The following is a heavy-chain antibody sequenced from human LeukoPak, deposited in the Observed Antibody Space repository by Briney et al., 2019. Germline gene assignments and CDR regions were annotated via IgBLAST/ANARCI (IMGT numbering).Heavy chain of an antibody. D-gene: IGHD3-10*01. CDR3: ARHALRGVWFGELRPYYFDY. CDR1: GGSISSSSYY. Sequence: PSETLSLTCTVSGGSISSSSYYWGWIRQPPGKGLEWIGSIYYSGSTYYNPSLKSRVTISVDTSKNRFSLKLSSVTAADTAVYYCARHALRGVWFGELRPYYFDYWGQGTLVTVSS. CDR2: IYYSGST. J-gene: IGHJ4*02. V-gene: IGHV4-39*01.